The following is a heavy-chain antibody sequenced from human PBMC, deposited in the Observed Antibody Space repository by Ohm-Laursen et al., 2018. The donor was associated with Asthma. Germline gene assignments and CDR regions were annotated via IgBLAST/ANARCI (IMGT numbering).Heavy chain of an antibody. D-gene: IGHD1-26*01. V-gene: IGHV3-21*01. CDR1: GSTFSRYS. Sequence: SLRLSCSASGSTFSRYSIHWVRQAPGKGLEWVASISTASTFIYYADSVRGRFTTSRDNAKNSVYLQMNSLRAEDTALYYCARIGPEWELPGREYSLHHWGQGTQVTASS. CDR3: ARIGPEWELPGREYSLHH. J-gene: IGHJ1*01. CDR2: ISTASTFI.